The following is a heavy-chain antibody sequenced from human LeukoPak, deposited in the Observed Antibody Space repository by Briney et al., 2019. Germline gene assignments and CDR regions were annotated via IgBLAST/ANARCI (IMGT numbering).Heavy chain of an antibody. CDR1: GFTFSSYG. CDR2: ISYDGSNK. D-gene: IGHD6-13*01. V-gene: IGHV3-30*03. CDR3: ARDTSYSSSWYGNGGY. Sequence: GGSLRLSCAASGFTFSSYGMHWVRQAPGKGLEWVAVISYDGSNKYYADSVKGRFTISRDNSKNTLYLQMNSLRAEDTAVYYCARDTSYSSSWYGNGGYWGQGTLVTVSS. J-gene: IGHJ4*02.